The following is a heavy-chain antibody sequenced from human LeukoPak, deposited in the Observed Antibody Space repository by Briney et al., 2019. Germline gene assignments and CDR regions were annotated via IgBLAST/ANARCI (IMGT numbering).Heavy chain of an antibody. CDR3: ARASGSSWPEYFQH. V-gene: IGHV4-61*02. Sequence: PSQTLSLTCTVSGGSISSASYYWNWIRQPAGKGLEWIGRIYASGDTNYNPSLKSRVTISVDTSKNQFTLKLSSVTAADTAVYYCARASGSSWPEYFQHWGQGTLVTVSS. J-gene: IGHJ1*01. CDR2: IYASGDT. CDR1: GGSISSASYY. D-gene: IGHD6-13*01.